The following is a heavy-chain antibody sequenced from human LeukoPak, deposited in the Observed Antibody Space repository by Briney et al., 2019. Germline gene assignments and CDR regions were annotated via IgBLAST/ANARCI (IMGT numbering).Heavy chain of an antibody. CDR1: GFTFNNYG. V-gene: IGHV3-23*01. J-gene: IGHJ3*02. CDR2: IGGSGRTT. D-gene: IGHD2-2*01. Sequence: GGSLRLSCAASGFTFNNYGMSWVRQAPGKGLEWVSSIGGSGRTTYYADSVKGRFTISRDNSKNTLYLQMNSLRAEDTAVYYCAKDRGGYCSSTSCYLDAFDIWGQGTMVTVSS. CDR3: AKDRGGYCSSTSCYLDAFDI.